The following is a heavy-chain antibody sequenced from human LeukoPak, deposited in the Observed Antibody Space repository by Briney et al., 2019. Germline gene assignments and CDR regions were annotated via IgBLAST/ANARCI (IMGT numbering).Heavy chain of an antibody. CDR3: ARDQADSGYDKDFDY. V-gene: IGHV1-2*02. CDR1: GYTFTGYY. D-gene: IGHD5-12*01. CDR2: INPNSGGT. J-gene: IGHJ4*02. Sequence: ASVKVSCKASGYTFTGYYMHWVRQAPGQGLEWMGWINPNSGGTNYAQKFQGRVTMTRDTSIGTAYMELSRLRSDDTAVYYCARDQADSGYDKDFDYWGQGTLVTVSS.